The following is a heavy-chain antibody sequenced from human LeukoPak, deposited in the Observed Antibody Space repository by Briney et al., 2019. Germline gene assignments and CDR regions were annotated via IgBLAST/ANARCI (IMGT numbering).Heavy chain of an antibody. V-gene: IGHV4-59*01. Sequence: SETLSLTCTVPGGSISSYYWSWIRQPPGKGLEWIGYIYYSGSTNYNPSLKSRVTISVDTSKNQFSLKLSSVTAADTAVYYCARDLGLGNWFDPWGQGTLVTVSS. CDR2: IYYSGST. CDR3: ARDLGLGNWFDP. CDR1: GGSISSYY. J-gene: IGHJ5*02. D-gene: IGHD3/OR15-3a*01.